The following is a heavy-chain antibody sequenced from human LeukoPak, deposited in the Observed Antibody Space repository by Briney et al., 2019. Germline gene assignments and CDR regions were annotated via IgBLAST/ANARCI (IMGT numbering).Heavy chain of an antibody. V-gene: IGHV3-23*01. J-gene: IGHJ4*02. D-gene: IGHD6-19*01. CDR1: GFTFSSYA. CDR3: AKGSSGWYGAAFENY. Sequence: GGSLRLSCAASGFTFSSYAMIWVRQAPGKGLECVSTISGSGGSTYYAVSVKGRFTISRDNSKNTLYLQMNSLRAEDTAVYYCAKGSSGWYGAAFENYWGQGTLVTVSS. CDR2: ISGSGGST.